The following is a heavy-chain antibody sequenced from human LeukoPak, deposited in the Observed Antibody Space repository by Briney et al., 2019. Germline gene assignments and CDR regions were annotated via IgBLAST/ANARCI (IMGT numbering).Heavy chain of an antibody. CDR2: IYYSGST. J-gene: IGHJ4*02. D-gene: IGHD5-18*01. Sequence: SQTLSLTCTVSGGSISSGSYYWSWIRQPAGKGLEWIGYIYYSGSTNYNPSLKSRVTISVDTSKNQFSLKLSSVTAADTAVYYCARLTTLDTAMVEDYWGQGTLVTVSS. CDR3: ARLTTLDTAMVEDY. CDR1: GGSISSGSYY. V-gene: IGHV4-61*10.